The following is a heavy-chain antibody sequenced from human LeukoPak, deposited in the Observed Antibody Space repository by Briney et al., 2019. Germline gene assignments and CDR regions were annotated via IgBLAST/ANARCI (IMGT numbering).Heavy chain of an antibody. V-gene: IGHV4-38-2*01. D-gene: IGHD5-18*01. J-gene: IGHJ4*02. CDR2: IYHSGST. CDR1: GYSISSGYY. CDR3: ARATEQLWSDFDY. Sequence: SETLSLTCAVSGYSISSGYYRGWIRQPPGKGLEWIGSIYHSGSTYYNPSLKSRVTISVDTSKNQFSLKLSSVTAADTAVYYCARATEQLWSDFDYWGQGTLVTVSA.